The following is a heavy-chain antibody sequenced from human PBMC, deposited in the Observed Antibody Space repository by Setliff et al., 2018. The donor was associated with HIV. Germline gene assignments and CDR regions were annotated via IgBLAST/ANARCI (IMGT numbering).Heavy chain of an antibody. V-gene: IGHV7-4-1*02. D-gene: IGHD2-2*01. J-gene: IGHJ6*02. CDR3: AREYQLLSHYYGMDV. CDR2: ISTNTGNP. CDR1: KYTFAAYA. Sequence: ASVKVSCKASKYTFAAYALNWVRQAPGQGLEWMGWISTNTGNPTNAQGFTGRFVFSLDTSVDTAYLQIINLKPEDTATYYCAREYQLLSHYYGMDVWGQGTTVTV.